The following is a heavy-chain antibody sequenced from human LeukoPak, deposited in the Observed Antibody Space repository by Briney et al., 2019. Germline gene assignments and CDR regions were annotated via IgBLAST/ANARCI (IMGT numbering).Heavy chain of an antibody. CDR1: GFTFSDYW. CDR3: AKGYDFWSGYYRGAFDY. J-gene: IGHJ4*02. D-gene: IGHD3-3*01. Sequence: QPGGSLRLSCAASGFTFSDYWMHWVRQAPGKGPVWVSRINSDGTTSTYADSVKGRFTISRDNAKNTLYVQMSSLRAEDTAVYYCAKGYDFWSGYYRGAFDYWGQGTLVTVSS. CDR2: INSDGTTS. V-gene: IGHV3-74*01.